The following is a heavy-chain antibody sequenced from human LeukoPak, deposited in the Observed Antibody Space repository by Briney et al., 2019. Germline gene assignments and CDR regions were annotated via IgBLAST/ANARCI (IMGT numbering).Heavy chain of an antibody. CDR1: GVTFSGSA. CDR2: IRGIANSYAT. V-gene: IGHV3-73*01. Sequence: AGGSLRLSCAASGVTFSGSAMHWVRQASGKGLEWVGRIRGIANSYATAYAASVKGRFTISRDDSKNTAYLQMNSLKTEDTAVYYCTRSWAYYYSSGSDYWGQGTLVTVSS. J-gene: IGHJ4*02. D-gene: IGHD3-10*01. CDR3: TRSWAYYYSSGSDY.